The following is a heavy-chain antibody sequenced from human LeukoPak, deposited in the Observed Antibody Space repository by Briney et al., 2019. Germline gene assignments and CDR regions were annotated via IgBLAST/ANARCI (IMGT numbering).Heavy chain of an antibody. CDR3: ARESSVHYYDSSGYGMDV. CDR2: INPNSGGT. D-gene: IGHD3-22*01. J-gene: IGHJ6*04. Sequence: ASVRVSCKASGYTFTGYYMHWVRQAPGQGLEWMGWINPNSGGTNYAQKFQGRVTMTRDTSISTAYMELSRLRSDDTAVYYCARESSVHYYDSSGYGMDVWGKGTTVTISS. V-gene: IGHV1-2*02. CDR1: GYTFTGYY.